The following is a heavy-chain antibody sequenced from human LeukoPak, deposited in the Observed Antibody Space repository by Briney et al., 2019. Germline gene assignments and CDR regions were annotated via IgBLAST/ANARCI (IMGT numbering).Heavy chain of an antibody. CDR3: SGGDCSSTGCHYGSECFDY. CDR2: SCHSGST. V-gene: IGHV4-4*02. J-gene: IGHJ4*02. D-gene: IGHD2-2*01. CDR1: GGSISSSKW. Sequence: AGTLSLTCAVSGGSISSSKWWRGGRPPPGKGEEGIGESCHSGSTNYNPSVKSRVTISGDKTKNQLYLKMNSVTAADTAVYYCSGGDCSSTGCHYGSECFDYCCQGTLVTVSS.